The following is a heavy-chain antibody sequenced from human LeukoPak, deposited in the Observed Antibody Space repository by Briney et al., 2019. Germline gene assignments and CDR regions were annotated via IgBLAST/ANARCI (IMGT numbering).Heavy chain of an antibody. CDR1: EFIFSAFV. V-gene: IGHV3-30*09. D-gene: IGHD1-14*01. CDR3: VSSHPLHTPGIPDFY. CDR2: ISHDGKNI. Sequence: PGGSLRLSCAASEFIFSAFVMHWVRQSPGKGLECLADISHDGKNIYYADSVKGRFAISRDNSKNTLYLQMNSLRPEDTSVYYCVSSHPLHTPGIPDFYWGQGTLVTVSS. J-gene: IGHJ4*02.